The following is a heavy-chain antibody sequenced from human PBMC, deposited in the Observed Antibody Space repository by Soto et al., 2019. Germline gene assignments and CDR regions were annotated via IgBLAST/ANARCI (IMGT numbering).Heavy chain of an antibody. Sequence: QVQLVQSGAEVKKPGASVNISCEASGYIFSRYYIHWVRQAPGQGLEWVGTINPSGGRTSYAQRFQGRVEVTMTRDTLTATVYMQRSSLTPEDTAVYYCVRGGNTKYWGLGTLVTVSS. J-gene: IGHJ4*02. D-gene: IGHD2-2*01. V-gene: IGHV1-46*01. CDR3: VRGGNTKY. CDR1: GYIFSRYY. CDR2: INPSGGRT.